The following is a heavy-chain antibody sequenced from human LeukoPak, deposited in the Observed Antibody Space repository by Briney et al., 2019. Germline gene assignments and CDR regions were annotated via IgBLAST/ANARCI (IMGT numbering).Heavy chain of an antibody. J-gene: IGHJ4*02. Sequence: PGGSLRLSCAASGFTFSSYGMSWVRQAPGKGLEWVGRIKSKTDGGTTDYAAPVKGRFTISRDDSKSTLYLQMNSLKTEDSAVYYCTIDYGDYEGDYYFDYWGQGTLVTVSS. V-gene: IGHV3-15*01. CDR2: IKSKTDGGTT. D-gene: IGHD4-17*01. CDR3: TIDYGDYEGDYYFDY. CDR1: GFTFSSYG.